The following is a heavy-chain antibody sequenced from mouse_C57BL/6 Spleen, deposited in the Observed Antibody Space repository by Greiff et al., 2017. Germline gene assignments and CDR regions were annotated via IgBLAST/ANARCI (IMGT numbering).Heavy chain of an antibody. CDR3: AKYDGYPYWYFDV. CDR1: GFTFTSYW. CDR2: IHPNSGST. V-gene: IGHV1-64*01. J-gene: IGHJ1*03. Sequence: QVQLQQPGAELVKPGASVKLSCKASGFTFTSYWMHWVKQRPGQGLEWIGMIHPNSGSTNYNEKFKSKATLTVDKSSSTAYMQLSSLTSEYSAVYYGAKYDGYPYWYFDVWGTGTTVTVSS. D-gene: IGHD2-2*01.